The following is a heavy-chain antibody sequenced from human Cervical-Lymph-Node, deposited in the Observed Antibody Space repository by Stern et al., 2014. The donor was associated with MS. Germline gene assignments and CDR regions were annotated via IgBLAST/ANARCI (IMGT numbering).Heavy chain of an antibody. CDR1: GGSISSYY. CDR2: IYYSGST. V-gene: IGHV4-59*01. D-gene: IGHD5-18*01. CDR3: ARGRYSYGTRHFDY. Sequence: QLQLQESGPGLVKPSETLSLTCTVSGGSISSYYWSWIRQPPGKGLEWIGYIYYSGSTNYNPSLKSRVTISVDTSKNQFSLKLSSVTAADTAVYYCARGRYSYGTRHFDYWGQGTLVTVSS. J-gene: IGHJ4*02.